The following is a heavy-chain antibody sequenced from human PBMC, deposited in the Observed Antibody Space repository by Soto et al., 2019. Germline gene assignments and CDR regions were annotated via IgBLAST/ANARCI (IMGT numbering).Heavy chain of an antibody. V-gene: IGHV4-34*01. CDR2: INHSGST. Sequence: KTSETLSLTCAVYGGSFSGYYWSWIRQPPGKGLEWIGEINHSGSTNYNPSLKSRVTISVDTSKNQFSLKLSSVTAADTAVYYCARNKNYYDSSGYYLVAWPTFDYWGQGTLVTVSS. CDR1: GGSFSGYY. D-gene: IGHD3-22*01. J-gene: IGHJ4*02. CDR3: ARNKNYYDSSGYYLVAWPTFDY.